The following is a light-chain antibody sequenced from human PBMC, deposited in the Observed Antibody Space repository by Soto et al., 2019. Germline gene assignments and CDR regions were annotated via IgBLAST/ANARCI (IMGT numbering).Light chain of an antibody. CDR1: RRMISAY. V-gene: IGKV3-20*01. CDR3: LQSGKSPLT. Sequence: PGERATVSCRASRRMISAYLAWYQQKPGQAPRLLIYGAATRATDIPDRFTGSGSATDFTLIISRLEPEDFAVYYCLQSGKSPLTFGQGTRLEIK. J-gene: IGKJ2*01. CDR2: GAA.